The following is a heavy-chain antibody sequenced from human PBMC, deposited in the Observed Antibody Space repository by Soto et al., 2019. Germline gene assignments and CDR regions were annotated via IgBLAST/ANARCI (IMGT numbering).Heavy chain of an antibody. CDR3: ARDQSSTYYYYGMDV. J-gene: IGHJ6*02. V-gene: IGHV3-7*01. CDR1: GFTFSSYW. D-gene: IGHD6-13*01. Sequence: PGGSLRLSCAASGFTFSSYWMTWVRQAPGKGLEWVANIKPDGSQKWYVDSVKGRFTISRDNAKNSLYLQMNSLRTEDTAVYYCARDQSSTYYYYGMDVWGQGTTVTVSS. CDR2: IKPDGSQK.